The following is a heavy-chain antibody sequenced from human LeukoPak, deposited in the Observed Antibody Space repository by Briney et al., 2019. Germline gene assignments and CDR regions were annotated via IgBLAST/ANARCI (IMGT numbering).Heavy chain of an antibody. CDR3: ATVSSLNPYYYDSSGYYHFDY. CDR2: INPSGGST. Sequence: ASVKVSCKASGYTFTSYYMHWVRQAPGQGLEWMGIINPSGGSTSYAQKFQGRVTMTRDTSTSTVYMELSSLRSEDTAVCYCATVSSLNPYYYDSSGYYHFDYWGQGTLVTVSS. CDR1: GYTFTSYY. J-gene: IGHJ4*02. V-gene: IGHV1-46*01. D-gene: IGHD3-22*01.